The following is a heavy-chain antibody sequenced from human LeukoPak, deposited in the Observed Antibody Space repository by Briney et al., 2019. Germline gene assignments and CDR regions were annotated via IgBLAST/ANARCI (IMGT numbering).Heavy chain of an antibody. Sequence: GGSLRLSCATSGFTFTTFWMHWVRRAPAKGLVWVSCINHDGSSTNYADSVKGRFTTSRDNAKNTLYLQMNSLAVDDTAVYYCAKSDDQRITTVRGVIGAFDMWGQGTMVTVSS. CDR1: GFTFTTFW. J-gene: IGHJ3*02. CDR3: AKSDDQRITTVRGVIGAFDM. CDR2: INHDGSST. D-gene: IGHD3-10*01. V-gene: IGHV3-74*01.